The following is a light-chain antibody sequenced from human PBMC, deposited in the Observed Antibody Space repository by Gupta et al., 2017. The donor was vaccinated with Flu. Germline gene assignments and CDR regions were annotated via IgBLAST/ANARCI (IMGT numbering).Light chain of an antibody. CDR3: CSYAGSYSYV. V-gene: IGLV2-11*01. CDR2: DVN. CDR1: SSDVGGYKY. Sequence: QSALTQPRSVSGSPGQSVTISCTGTSSDVGGYKYVSWYQQHPGKAPKLMIYDVNKRPSGVPDRFSGSKSANTASLTISGLQAEDEADYYCCSYAGSYSYVFGTGTKVSVL. J-gene: IGLJ1*01.